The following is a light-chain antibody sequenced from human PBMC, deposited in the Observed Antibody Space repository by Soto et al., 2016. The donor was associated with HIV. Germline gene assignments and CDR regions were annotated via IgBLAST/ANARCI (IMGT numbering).Light chain of an antibody. J-gene: IGKJ3*01. CDR2: DAS. V-gene: IGKV1-33*01. CDR3: QQYRNPLFT. CDR1: QDISNY. Sequence: IQMTQSPSSLSASIGDRVTIACQASQDISNYLNWYQQKPGKAPKLLIYDASNLETGVPSRFSGSGSGADFTFTISSLQPEDIATYYCQQYRNPLFTFGPGTKVDIK.